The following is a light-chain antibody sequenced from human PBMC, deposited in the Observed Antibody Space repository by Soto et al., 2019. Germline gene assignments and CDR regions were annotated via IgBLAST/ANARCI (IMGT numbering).Light chain of an antibody. CDR3: QQYNSLPRT. J-gene: IGKJ1*01. CDR1: QSVSSN. CDR2: GAS. Sequence: EIVMTQSPATLSVSPGERDTLSCRASQSVSSNLAWYQQKPGQAPRLLIYGASIRATGIPARFSGSGSGTEFTLTISSLQFVDLAVCYCQQYNSLPRTFGQVTKGEIK. V-gene: IGKV3-15*01.